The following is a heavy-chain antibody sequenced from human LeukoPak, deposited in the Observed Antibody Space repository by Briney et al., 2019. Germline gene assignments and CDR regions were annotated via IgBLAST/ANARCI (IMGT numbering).Heavy chain of an antibody. CDR2: IRFDGTTT. D-gene: IGHD1-26*01. V-gene: IGHV3-30*02. CDR3: AKPSGNCVDY. CDR1: GFSFSDHA. J-gene: IGHJ4*02. Sequence: PGGSLRLSCGASGFSFSDHAMHWVRQAPDKGLEWVAFIRFDGTTTDYTDSVKGRFTISRDNSKNTLFLQMSSLRPEDTGVYFCAKPSGNCVDYWGQGTLVTVSS.